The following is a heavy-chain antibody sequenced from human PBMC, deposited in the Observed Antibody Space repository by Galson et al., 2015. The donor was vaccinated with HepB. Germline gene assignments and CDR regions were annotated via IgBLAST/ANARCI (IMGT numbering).Heavy chain of an antibody. CDR3: ARDLSTTKRAFDV. Sequence: SLRLSCAASGFTFSDYQMTWIRQAPRKGLESVSYITYSSALTTYADSVNGRFTISRDNAKNLLYLQLDSLRADDTAVYYCARDLSTTKRAFDVWGQGTVVTVSS. CDR1: GFTFSDYQ. V-gene: IGHV3-11*06. J-gene: IGHJ3*01. CDR2: ITYSSALT. D-gene: IGHD1-1*01.